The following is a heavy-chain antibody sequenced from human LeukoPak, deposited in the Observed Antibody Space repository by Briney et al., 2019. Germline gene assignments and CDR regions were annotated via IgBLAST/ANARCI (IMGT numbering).Heavy chain of an antibody. CDR2: IWYDGSNK. CDR1: GFTFSSYG. Sequence: GGSLRLSCAASGFTFSSYGMHWVRQAPGKGLEWVAVIWYDGSNKYYADSVKGRFTISRDNSKNTLYPQMNSLRAEDTAVYYCARDRYSSSLDYWGQGTLVTVSS. D-gene: IGHD6-13*01. J-gene: IGHJ4*02. CDR3: ARDRYSSSLDY. V-gene: IGHV3-33*01.